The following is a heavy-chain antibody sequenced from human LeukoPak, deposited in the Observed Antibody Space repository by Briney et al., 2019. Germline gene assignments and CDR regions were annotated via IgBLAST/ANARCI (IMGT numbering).Heavy chain of an antibody. J-gene: IGHJ4*02. CDR2: ISSSSGYI. Sequence: GGSLRLSCAASGFTFTTNTMNWVRKPPGRGLDWFSSISSSSGYIYYADSMKGRFTISRDNAKNSLYLQMNSLRAEDTAVYYCARDDASLGTSFDYWGQGTLVTVSS. D-gene: IGHD7-27*01. CDR1: GFTFTTNT. CDR3: ARDDASLGTSFDY. V-gene: IGHV3-21*01.